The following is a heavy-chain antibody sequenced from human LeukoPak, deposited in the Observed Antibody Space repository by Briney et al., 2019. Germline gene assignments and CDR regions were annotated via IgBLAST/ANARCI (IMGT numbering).Heavy chain of an antibody. CDR2: LNPKSGGT. CDR3: AREGIAGSSIF. CDR1: GYTFTDYY. D-gene: IGHD6-13*01. J-gene: IGHJ4*02. V-gene: IGHV1-2*02. Sequence: ASVTVSFKASGYTFTDYYIHWVRQGPGQGLEWMGRLNPKSGGTNYAQNFQGRVTMTRDTSISTAYMEVSRLTSDDTAVYYCAREGIAGSSIFWGQGTLVTVS.